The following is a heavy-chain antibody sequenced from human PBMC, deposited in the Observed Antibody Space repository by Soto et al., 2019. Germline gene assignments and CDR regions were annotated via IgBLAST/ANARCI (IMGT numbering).Heavy chain of an antibody. Sequence: SETLSLTCTVSGGAISSYYGSWIRQPPGKGLGWIGDIYYSGRTNYNPSLKRRVSMSVDTSKNEVSLRLTSMAAADTAVYYCATTEYTNKCVIYYYGMDVWGQGTKLTVSS. J-gene: IGHJ6*02. D-gene: IGHD3-16*02. CDR2: IYYSGRT. CDR3: ATTEYTNKCVIYYYGMDV. V-gene: IGHV4-59*01. CDR1: GGAISSYY.